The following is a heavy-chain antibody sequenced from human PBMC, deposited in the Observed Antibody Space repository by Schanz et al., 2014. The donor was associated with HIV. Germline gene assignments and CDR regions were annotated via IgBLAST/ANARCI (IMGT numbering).Heavy chain of an antibody. V-gene: IGHV1-2*02. CDR3: ARDGGSTGDYFDS. Sequence: QVQLVQSGAEVKKPGASVKVSCKASGYTLNGYYMHWVRQAPGQGLEWMGWINPNSGGTNYAQKFQGRVTMTRDTSISTAFMELTRLRSDDTAVFFCARDGGSTGDYFDSWGQGTLVTVSS. J-gene: IGHJ4*02. CDR1: GYTLNGYY. D-gene: IGHD7-27*01. CDR2: INPNSGGT.